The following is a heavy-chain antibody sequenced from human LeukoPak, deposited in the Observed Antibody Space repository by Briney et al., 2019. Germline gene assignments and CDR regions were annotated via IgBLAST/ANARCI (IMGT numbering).Heavy chain of an antibody. D-gene: IGHD3-22*01. Sequence: PGGSLRLSCAASEFTFSSHGMHWVRQAPGKGLEWVAVISYDGSNKYYADSVKGRFTISRDNSKNTLYLQMNSLRAEDTAVYYCAKGITMIVVPKYYFDYWGQGTLVTVSS. CDR1: EFTFSSHG. CDR3: AKGITMIVVPKYYFDY. J-gene: IGHJ4*02. V-gene: IGHV3-30*18. CDR2: ISYDGSNK.